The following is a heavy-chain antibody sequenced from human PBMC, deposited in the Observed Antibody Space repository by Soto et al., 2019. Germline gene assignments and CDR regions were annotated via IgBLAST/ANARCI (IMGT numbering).Heavy chain of an antibody. J-gene: IGHJ3*02. CDR3: ARDKEAYCGGDCYIDAFDI. V-gene: IGHV1-69*12. Sequence: QVQLVQSGAEVKKPGSSLKVSCKASGGTFSTYAISWGRQAPGQGLEWWGGIIPIFGTANYAQKFQGRVTITADESTSTAYMELSSLRSEDTAVYYCARDKEAYCGGDCYIDAFDIWGQGTMVTVSS. CDR1: GGTFSTYA. D-gene: IGHD2-21*02. CDR2: IIPIFGTA.